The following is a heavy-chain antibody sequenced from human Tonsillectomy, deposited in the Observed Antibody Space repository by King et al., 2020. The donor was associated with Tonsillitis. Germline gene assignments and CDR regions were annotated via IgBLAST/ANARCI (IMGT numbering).Heavy chain of an antibody. CDR1: GYTFTSYG. Sequence: LQLVQSGAEVKKPGASVKVSCKASGYTFTSYGIIWVRQAPGQGLEWMGWISAYNGNTNYAQKLQGRVTMTTDTSTSTAYMELRSLRSDDTAVYYCAKDYYDSSGYQTYNAFDIWGQGTMVTVSS. CDR3: AKDYYDSSGYQTYNAFDI. CDR2: ISAYNGNT. D-gene: IGHD3-22*01. V-gene: IGHV1-18*04. J-gene: IGHJ3*02.